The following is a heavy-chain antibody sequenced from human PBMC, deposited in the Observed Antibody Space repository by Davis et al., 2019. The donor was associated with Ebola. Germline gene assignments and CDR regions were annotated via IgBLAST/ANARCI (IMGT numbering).Heavy chain of an antibody. Sequence: MPSETLSLTCAIYGGSFSTYYWSWVRQPPGKGLEWIGEVNHSGSTTYNSSLKSRVTVAVDRSKNQFSLRLSSVTAADTAVYYCARGQGSGSYVGIIDFWGQGTLVTVSS. CDR1: GGSFSTYY. CDR2: VNHSGST. J-gene: IGHJ4*02. D-gene: IGHD1-26*01. V-gene: IGHV4-34*01. CDR3: ARGQGSGSYVGIIDF.